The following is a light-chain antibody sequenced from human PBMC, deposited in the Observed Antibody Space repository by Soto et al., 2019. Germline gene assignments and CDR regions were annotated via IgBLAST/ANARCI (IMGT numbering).Light chain of an antibody. CDR3: QQRSNCQIT. Sequence: ETGLTPSPSTVPLPSSESATXSGRASQRVSTYLAWYQQKPGQANRLIIYDASNRVTGITDRLRGSGSGTDFTLTISSLEPHDFAVYYCQQRSNCQITFGQGTGVDIK. CDR2: DAS. V-gene: IGKV3-11*01. CDR1: QRVSTY. J-gene: IGKJ5*01.